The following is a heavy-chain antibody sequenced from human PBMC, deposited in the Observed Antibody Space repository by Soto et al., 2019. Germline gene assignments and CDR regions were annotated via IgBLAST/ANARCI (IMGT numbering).Heavy chain of an antibody. V-gene: IGHV1-18*01. CDR1: GYTFTNYH. J-gene: IGHJ4*02. CDR2: ISAYNGNT. CDR3: ARDSPPPRE. Sequence: QVQLVQYGAEVKKPGASVKVACKASGYTFTNYHISWVRQAPGQGLEWMGWISAYNGNTNYAQKLQGRVTMTTDTSTSTASMELRSLRSDETAVYYCARDSPPPREWGQGTLVTVSS.